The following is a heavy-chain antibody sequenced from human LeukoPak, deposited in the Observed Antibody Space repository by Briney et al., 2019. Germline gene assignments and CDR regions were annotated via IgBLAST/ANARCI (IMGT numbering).Heavy chain of an antibody. D-gene: IGHD3-22*01. V-gene: IGHV4-30-4*08. CDR3: AREDDSSGYFDY. CDR2: IYYSGST. Sequence: SETLSLTCTVSGGSISSGDSYWSWIRQPPGKGLEWIGYIYYSGSTYYNPSLKSRVTISVDTSKNQFSLKLSSVTAADTAVYYCAREDDSSGYFDYWGKGTLVTVSS. J-gene: IGHJ4*02. CDR1: GGSISSGDSY.